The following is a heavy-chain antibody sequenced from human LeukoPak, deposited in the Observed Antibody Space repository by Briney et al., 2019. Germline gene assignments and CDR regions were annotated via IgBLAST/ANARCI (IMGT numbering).Heavy chain of an antibody. CDR3: GRDFMGGGSCAH. CDR1: GFTFTSHG. J-gene: IGHJ4*02. CDR2: FGHDGREM. V-gene: IGHV3-30*02. Sequence: GGSLRLSCTVSGFTFTSHGMHWVRQAPGKGLEWVAYFGHDGREMYYADSVKGRFTISRDSSKTTVHLHMNSLKVEDTALYYCGRDFMGGGSCAHGGQGTLVTVS. D-gene: IGHD3-16*01.